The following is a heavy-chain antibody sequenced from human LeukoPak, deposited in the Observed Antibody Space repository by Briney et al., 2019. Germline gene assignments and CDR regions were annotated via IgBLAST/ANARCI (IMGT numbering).Heavy chain of an antibody. V-gene: IGHV3-43D*03. CDR2: ISWGGGTH. D-gene: IGHD2/OR15-2a*01. CDR3: AKDLKSFGQYYFYGMDV. J-gene: IGHJ6*02. CDR1: GFAFDDYA. Sequence: GGSLRLSCAVSGFAFDDYAMHWVRQAPGQGLEWVSLISWGGGTHYYADSVRGRFTISRDNTKNALYLQMNSLRVEDTALYYCAKDLKSFGQYYFYGMDVWGPGTTVIVSS.